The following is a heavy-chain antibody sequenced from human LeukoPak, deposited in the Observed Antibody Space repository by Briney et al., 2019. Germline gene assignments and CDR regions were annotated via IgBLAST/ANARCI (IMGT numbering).Heavy chain of an antibody. CDR2: ISGST. CDR3: AKAMRGSALVFDY. Sequence: GGSLRLSCAASGFTFSSYAMSWVRQAPGKGLEWVSVISGSTYYADSVKGRFTISRDNSKNTLYLQMNSLRAEDTAVFYCAKAMRGSALVFDYWGQGTLVTVSS. J-gene: IGHJ4*02. CDR1: GFTFSSYA. V-gene: IGHV3-23*01. D-gene: IGHD2-15*01.